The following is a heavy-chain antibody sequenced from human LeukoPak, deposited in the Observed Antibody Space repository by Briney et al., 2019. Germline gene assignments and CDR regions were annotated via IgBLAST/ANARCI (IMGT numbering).Heavy chain of an antibody. Sequence: PGGSLRLSCAASGFTFSSYSMNWVRQAPGKGLEWVSSISSSSSYIYYADSVKGRFTISRDNAKNSLYLQMNSLRAEDTAVYYCARGPSGSLPAFDIWGQGTMVTVSS. D-gene: IGHD1-26*01. J-gene: IGHJ3*02. CDR2: ISSSSSYI. CDR3: ARGPSGSLPAFDI. CDR1: GFTFSSYS. V-gene: IGHV3-21*01.